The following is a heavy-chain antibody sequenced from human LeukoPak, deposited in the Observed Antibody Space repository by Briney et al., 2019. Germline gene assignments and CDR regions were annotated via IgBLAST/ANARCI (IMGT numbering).Heavy chain of an antibody. D-gene: IGHD1-26*01. V-gene: IGHV3-48*03. Sequence: GGSLRLSCAASGFTFSSYEMNWVRQAPGKGLEWVSYISSSGITKNYADSVKGRFTISRDNAKNSLYLQMNSLRAEDTAVYYCARDAVYSGSYPSDYWGQGTLVTVSS. J-gene: IGHJ4*02. CDR3: ARDAVYSGSYPSDY. CDR1: GFTFSSYE. CDR2: ISSSGITK.